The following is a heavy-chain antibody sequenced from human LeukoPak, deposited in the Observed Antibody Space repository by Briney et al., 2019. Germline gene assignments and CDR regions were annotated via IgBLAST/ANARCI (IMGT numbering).Heavy chain of an antibody. D-gene: IGHD2-2*02. Sequence: GGSPRLSCAASGFTFDDYAMHWVRQAPGKGLEWVSGISWNSGSIGYADSVKGRFTISRDNAKNSLYLQMNSLRAEDTALYYCAKVGSYTDYWGQGTLVTVSS. J-gene: IGHJ4*02. CDR3: AKVGSYTDY. CDR2: ISWNSGSI. CDR1: GFTFDDYA. V-gene: IGHV3-9*01.